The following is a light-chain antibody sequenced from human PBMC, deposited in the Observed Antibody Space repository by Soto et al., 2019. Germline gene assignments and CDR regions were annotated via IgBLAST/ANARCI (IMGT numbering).Light chain of an antibody. CDR1: QSVSNNY. CDR2: GAS. CDR3: QQYGSTRWT. Sequence: IVLTQSPGNLSLSPGERATLSCGASQSVSNNYLAWYQQKPGQAPRLVIYGASSRATGIPDRFSGSGSGTDGTLTISRLQQEDGAVYYCQQYGSTRWTFGQGTKVDIK. V-gene: IGKV3-20*01. J-gene: IGKJ1*01.